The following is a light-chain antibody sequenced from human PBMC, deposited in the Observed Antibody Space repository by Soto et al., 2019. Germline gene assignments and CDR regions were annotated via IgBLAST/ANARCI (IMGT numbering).Light chain of an antibody. V-gene: IGLV2-14*01. Sequence: QSVLTQPASVSGSPGQSITISCTGTSSDVGGYNYVSWYQQHPGKAPKLMIYEVSNRPSGVSNRFSGSKSGNTASLTISGLQAEDEATYYCNSYRSSNNLEGVFGGGTKLTVL. CDR2: EVS. CDR1: SSDVGGYNY. J-gene: IGLJ3*02. CDR3: NSYRSSNNLEGV.